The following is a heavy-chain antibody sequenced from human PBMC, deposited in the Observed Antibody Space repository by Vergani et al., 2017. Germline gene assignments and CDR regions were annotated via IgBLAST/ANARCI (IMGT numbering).Heavy chain of an antibody. CDR3: ARDDLHDY. CDR2: IWYDGSNK. CDR1: GFSFNTYG. V-gene: IGHV3-33*01. J-gene: IGHJ4*02. D-gene: IGHD4-11*01. Sequence: QVQLVETGGGVVQPGGSLRLYCATSGFSFNTYGAHWVRQAPGKGLEWVAVIWYDGSNKYYADSVKGRFTISRDNSKNTLYLQMNSLRAEDTAVYYCARDDLHDYWGQGTLVTVSS.